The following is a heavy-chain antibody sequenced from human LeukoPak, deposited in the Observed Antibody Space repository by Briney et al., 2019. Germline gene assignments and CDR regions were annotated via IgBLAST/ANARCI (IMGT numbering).Heavy chain of an antibody. J-gene: IGHJ4*02. Sequence: GASVKVSCKASGYTFTNYNLIWVRQAPGQGLEWMGWINPNSGGTNYAQKFQGRVTMTRDTSISTAYMELSRLRSDDTAVYYCARDIGQIAAAGTTPSPGDYWGRGTLVTVSS. CDR3: ARDIGQIAAAGTTPSPGDY. CDR2: INPNSGGT. V-gene: IGHV1-2*02. D-gene: IGHD6-13*01. CDR1: GYTFTNYN.